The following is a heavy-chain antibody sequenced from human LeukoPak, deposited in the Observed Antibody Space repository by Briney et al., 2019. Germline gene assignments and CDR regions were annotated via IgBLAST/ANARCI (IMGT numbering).Heavy chain of an antibody. J-gene: IGHJ4*02. D-gene: IGHD3-10*01. V-gene: IGHV4-59*01. CDR2: IYYSGST. Sequence: SETLSLTCTVSGGSISSYYWSWIRQPPGKGLEWIGYIYYSGSTNYNPSLKSRVTISVDTSENQFSLKLSSVTAADTAVYYCARGSTMVRGVHDYWGQGTLVTVSS. CDR1: GGSISSYY. CDR3: ARGSTMVRGVHDY.